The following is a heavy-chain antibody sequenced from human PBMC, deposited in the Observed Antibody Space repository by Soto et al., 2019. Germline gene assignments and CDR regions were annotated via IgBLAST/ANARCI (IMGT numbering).Heavy chain of an antibody. CDR1: GFTFSSYA. D-gene: IGHD2-2*01. CDR3: AKAGPYCSSTSCPTYGMDV. Sequence: GGSLRLSCAASGFTFSSYAMSWVRQAPGKGLEWVSAISGSGGSTYYADSVKGRFTISRGNSKNTLYLQMNSLRAEDTAVYYCAKAGPYCSSTSCPTYGMDVWGQGTTVTVSS. V-gene: IGHV3-23*01. CDR2: ISGSGGST. J-gene: IGHJ6*02.